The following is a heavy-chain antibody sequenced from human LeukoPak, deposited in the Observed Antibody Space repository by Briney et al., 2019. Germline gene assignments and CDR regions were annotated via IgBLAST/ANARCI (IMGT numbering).Heavy chain of an antibody. D-gene: IGHD2-2*01. V-gene: IGHV4-38-2*02. CDR1: GYSISSGYQ. CDR3: ARDPRWLTPDCTSISCYENYFDP. Sequence: SETLSLTCAVSGYSISSGYQWAWIRQSPENGLEWIGSIYHTGSAHYNPSLESRVTISVDTSNNQFSLKLSSMTAADTAVCYCARDPRWLTPDCTSISCYENYFDPWGQGTLVTVSS. J-gene: IGHJ5*02. CDR2: IYHTGSA.